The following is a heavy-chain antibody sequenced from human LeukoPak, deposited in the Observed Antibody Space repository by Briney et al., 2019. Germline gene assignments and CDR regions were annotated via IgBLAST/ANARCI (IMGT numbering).Heavy chain of an antibody. Sequence: SETLSLTCAVYGGSFSGYYWSWIRQPPGKGLEWIGEINHSGSTNYNPSLKSRVTISVDTSKNQFSLKPSSVTAADTAVYYCARSRYYDLWSGSFDYWGQGTLVTVSS. CDR3: ARSRYYDLWSGSFDY. D-gene: IGHD3-3*01. CDR2: INHSGST. V-gene: IGHV4-34*01. J-gene: IGHJ4*02. CDR1: GGSFSGYY.